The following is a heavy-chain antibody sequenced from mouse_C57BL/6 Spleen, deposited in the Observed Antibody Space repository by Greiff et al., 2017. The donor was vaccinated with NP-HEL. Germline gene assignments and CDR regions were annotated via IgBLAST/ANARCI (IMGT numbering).Heavy chain of an antibody. J-gene: IGHJ2*01. CDR2: IHPNSGST. V-gene: IGHV1-64*01. CDR1: GYTFTSYW. D-gene: IGHD1-1*01. CDR3: ARDYGSSYVYYFDY. Sequence: VQLQQSGAELVKPGASVKLSCKASGYTFTSYWMHWVKQRPGQGLEWIGMIHPNSGSTNYNEKFKSKATLTVDKSSSTAYMQLSSLTSEDSAVYYCARDYGSSYVYYFDYWGQGTTLTVSS.